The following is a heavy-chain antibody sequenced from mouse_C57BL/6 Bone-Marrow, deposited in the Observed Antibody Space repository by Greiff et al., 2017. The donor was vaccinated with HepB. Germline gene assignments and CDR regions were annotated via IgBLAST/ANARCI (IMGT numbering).Heavy chain of an antibody. J-gene: IGHJ2*01. V-gene: IGHV1-63*01. CDR1: GYTFTNYW. D-gene: IGHD1-1*01. Sequence: QVQLQQSGAELVRPGTSVKMSCKASGYTFTNYWIGWAKQRPGHGLEWIGDIYPGGGYTNYNEKFKGKATLTADKSSSTAYMQFSSLTSEDSAIYYGARSYYGSSPYYFDCWGQGTTLTVSS. CDR2: IYPGGGYT. CDR3: ARSYYGSSPYYFDC.